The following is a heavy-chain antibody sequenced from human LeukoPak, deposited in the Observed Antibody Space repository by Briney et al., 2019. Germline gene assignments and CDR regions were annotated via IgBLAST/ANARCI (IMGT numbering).Heavy chain of an antibody. D-gene: IGHD5-18*01. J-gene: IGHJ6*02. CDR2: ISSSSSYI. CDR3: AKDIAMVDYYYYGMDV. CDR1: GFTFSSYS. V-gene: IGHV3-21*04. Sequence: GGSLRLSCAASGFTFSSYSMNWVRQAPGKRLEWVSSISSSSSYIYYADSVKGRFTISRDNAKDSLYLQMNSLRAEDTALYYCAKDIAMVDYYYYGMDVWGQGTTVTVSS.